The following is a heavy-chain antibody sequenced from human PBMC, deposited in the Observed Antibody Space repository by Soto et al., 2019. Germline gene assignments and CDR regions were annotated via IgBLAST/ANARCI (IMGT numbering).Heavy chain of an antibody. D-gene: IGHD3-3*01. CDR3: ARTKVASITIFGVTGRDYYYMDV. Sequence: ASVKVSCKASGYTFTSYDINWVRQATGQGLEWMGWMNPNSGNTGYAQKFQGRVTMTRNTSISTAYMELSSLRSEDTAVYYCARTKVASITIFGVTGRDYYYMDVWGKGTTVTVSS. CDR1: GYTFTSYD. CDR2: MNPNSGNT. J-gene: IGHJ6*03. V-gene: IGHV1-8*01.